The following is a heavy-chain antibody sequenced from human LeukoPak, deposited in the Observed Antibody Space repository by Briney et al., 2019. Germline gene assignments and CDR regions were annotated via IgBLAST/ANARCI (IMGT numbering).Heavy chain of an antibody. J-gene: IGHJ4*02. CDR2: ISSRGSTI. CDR1: GFTFSSFE. Sequence: GGSLRLSCAASGFTFSSFEMNWVRQAPGKGLEWVSYISSRGSTIYYADSVKGRFTISRDNSKNTLYLQMNSLKIEDTAVYYCTTVTLRPVGLWGQGTLVTVSS. CDR3: TTVTLRPVGL. V-gene: IGHV3-48*03. D-gene: IGHD3-10*01.